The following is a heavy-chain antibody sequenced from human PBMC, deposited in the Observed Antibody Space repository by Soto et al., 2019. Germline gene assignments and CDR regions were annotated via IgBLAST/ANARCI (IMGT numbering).Heavy chain of an antibody. CDR2: ISDSGSTM. CDR3: ARSTVTSD. V-gene: IGHV3-48*03. J-gene: IGHJ4*02. D-gene: IGHD4-17*01. Sequence: EVILVESGGGLARPGGSLRLSCATSGFSFSSFEMIWVRQAPGKGLEWISYISDSGSTMYYADSVKGRFTISRDNATISLYLQMSSLRVEDTALYYCARSTVTSDWGQGTQVTVSS. CDR1: GFSFSSFE.